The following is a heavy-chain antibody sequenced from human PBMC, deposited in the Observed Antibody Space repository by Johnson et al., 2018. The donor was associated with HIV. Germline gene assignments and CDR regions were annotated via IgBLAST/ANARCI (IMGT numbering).Heavy chain of an antibody. J-gene: IGHJ3*02. V-gene: IGHV3-30*18. CDR3: AKAGQRVAATSALDI. Sequence: QVQLVESGGGVVQPGRSLRLSCATSGFTFSNFGMHWVRQAPGKGLEWVAVISYDGSNKYYADSVKGRFTISRDNSKNTLYLQMNSLRAEDTAVYYCAKAGQRVAATSALDIWGRGTLVTVSS. CDR1: GFTFSNFG. CDR2: ISYDGSNK. D-gene: IGHD2-15*01.